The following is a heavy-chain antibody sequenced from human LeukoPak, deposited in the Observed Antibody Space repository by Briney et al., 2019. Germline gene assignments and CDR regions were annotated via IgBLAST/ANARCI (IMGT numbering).Heavy chain of an antibody. CDR1: GFTFDDYA. CDR2: ISWNSGSI. J-gene: IGHJ5*02. D-gene: IGHD6-19*01. Sequence: GGSLRLSCAASGFTFDDYAMHWVRQAPGKGLEWVSGISWNSGSIGYADSVKGRFTISRDNAKNSLHLQMNSLRAEDTALYYCAKGSIAVAGRGNWFDPWGQGTLVTVSS. V-gene: IGHV3-9*01. CDR3: AKGSIAVAGRGNWFDP.